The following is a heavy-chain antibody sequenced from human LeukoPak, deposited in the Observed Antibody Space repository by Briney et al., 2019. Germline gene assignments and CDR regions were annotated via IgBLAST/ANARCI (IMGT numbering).Heavy chain of an antibody. CDR3: ARDKSGSNYADDY. Sequence: PGGSLRLSCAASGFTVSSNYISWGRQAYGKGVGWVSVIYSGGSTYYADSVKGRFTISRDNSKNTLYLQMNSLRAEDTAEYYCARDKSGSNYADDYWGQGTLVTVSS. CDR2: IYSGGST. CDR1: GFTVSSNY. V-gene: IGHV3-66*02. D-gene: IGHD4-11*01. J-gene: IGHJ4*02.